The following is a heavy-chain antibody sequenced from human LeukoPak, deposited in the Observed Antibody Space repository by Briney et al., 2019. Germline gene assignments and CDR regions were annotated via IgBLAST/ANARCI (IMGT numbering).Heavy chain of an antibody. CDR3: ARDLAQQLAPRGWFDP. CDR2: IYYSGST. J-gene: IGHJ5*02. CDR1: GGSISSGGYS. Sequence: SETLSLTCTVSGGSISSGGYSWSWIRQHPGKGLEWIGYIYYSGSTYYNPSLKSRVTISVDTSKNQFSLKLSSVTAADTAVYYCARDLAQQLAPRGWFDPWGQGTLVTVSS. D-gene: IGHD6-13*01. V-gene: IGHV4-31*03.